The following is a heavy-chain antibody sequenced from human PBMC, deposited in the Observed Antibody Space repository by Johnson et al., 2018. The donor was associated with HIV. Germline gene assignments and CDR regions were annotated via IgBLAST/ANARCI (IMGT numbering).Heavy chain of an antibody. J-gene: IGHJ3*02. CDR2: ISYAGSNK. CDR3: ARDPFTQALDAFDI. CDR1: GFTFSNYA. V-gene: IGHV3-30*04. Sequence: QVQLVESGGGVVQPGRSLRLSCAASGFTFSNYAMHWVRQAPGKGLEWVAVISYAGSNKYYADSVKGRFTISRDNSENTLYLQMNSLRPADTAVYYCARDPFTQALDAFDIWGQGTMVTVSS.